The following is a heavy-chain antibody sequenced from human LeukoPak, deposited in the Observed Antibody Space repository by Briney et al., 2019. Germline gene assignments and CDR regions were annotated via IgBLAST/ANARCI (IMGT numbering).Heavy chain of an antibody. D-gene: IGHD2-15*01. Sequence: GGSLRLSCAASGFTFSSYWMSWVRQAPGKGLEWVANIKQDGSEKYYVDSVKGRFTISRDNAKNSLYLQMNSLKTEDTAVYCCTTDRDIDAFDIWGQGTMVTVSS. V-gene: IGHV3-7*03. CDR2: IKQDGSEK. J-gene: IGHJ3*02. CDR1: GFTFSSYW. CDR3: TTDRDIDAFDI.